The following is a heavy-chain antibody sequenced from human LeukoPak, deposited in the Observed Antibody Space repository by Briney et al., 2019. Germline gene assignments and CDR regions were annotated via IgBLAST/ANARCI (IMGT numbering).Heavy chain of an antibody. CDR3: ARDRKIVVVVAADLDY. Sequence: GGSLRLSCAASGFTFSRSWMHWVRQVPGKGLVWVSRISIDGSATDYADSVKGRFTISRDNSKNTVYLQLNSLRAEDTAVYYCARDRKIVVVVAADLDYWGQGTLVTVSS. CDR1: GFTFSRSW. J-gene: IGHJ4*02. CDR2: ISIDGSAT. D-gene: IGHD2-15*01. V-gene: IGHV3-74*01.